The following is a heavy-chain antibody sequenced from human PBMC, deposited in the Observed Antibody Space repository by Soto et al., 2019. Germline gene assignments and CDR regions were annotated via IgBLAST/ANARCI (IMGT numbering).Heavy chain of an antibody. CDR1: GGSVSSGSYY. V-gene: IGHV4-61*01. CDR2: IYYSGST. D-gene: IGHD3-10*01. Sequence: QVQLQEWGPGLVKPSETLSLTCTVSGGSVSSGSYYWSWIRQPPGKGLEWIGYIYYSGSTNYNPSLKSRVTISVDTSKNQFSLKLSSVTAADTAVYYCARDGSYRAFDIWGQGTMVTVSS. J-gene: IGHJ3*02. CDR3: ARDGSYRAFDI.